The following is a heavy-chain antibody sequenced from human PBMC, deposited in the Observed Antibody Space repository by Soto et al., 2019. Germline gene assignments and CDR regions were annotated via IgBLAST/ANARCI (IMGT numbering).Heavy chain of an antibody. D-gene: IGHD4-17*01. Sequence: QVQLQESGPGLVKPSETLSLTCTVSGGSISSYYWSWIRQPPGKGLEWIGYIYYSGSTNYNPSLTSRVTMSVDTSKHRFSLKLSSVTAADTAVYYCARRYGYAFDIWGQGTMVTVSS. CDR3: ARRYGYAFDI. J-gene: IGHJ3*02. V-gene: IGHV4-59*01. CDR1: GGSISSYY. CDR2: IYYSGST.